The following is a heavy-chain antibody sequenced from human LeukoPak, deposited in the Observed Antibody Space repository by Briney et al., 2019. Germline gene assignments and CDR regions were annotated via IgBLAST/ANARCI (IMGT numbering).Heavy chain of an antibody. CDR1: GGSISSYY. Sequence: SETLSLTCTVSGGSISSYYWSWIRQPPGKGLEWIGYIYYSGSTNYNPSLKSRVTISVDTSKNQFSLKLSSVTAADTAVYYCARGRAWYYYDSSGYYFDYWGQGTLVTVSS. CDR3: ARGRAWYYYDSSGYYFDY. V-gene: IGHV4-59*12. CDR2: IYYSGST. J-gene: IGHJ4*02. D-gene: IGHD3-22*01.